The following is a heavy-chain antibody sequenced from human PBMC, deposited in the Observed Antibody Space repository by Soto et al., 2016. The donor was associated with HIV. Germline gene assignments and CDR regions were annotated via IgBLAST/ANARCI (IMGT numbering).Heavy chain of an antibody. CDR1: GFTFGSSA. Sequence: QVQLVESGGGVVQPGRSLRLSCAASGFTFGSSAMHWVRQAPGKGLEWVAVISYDGNNKYYADSVKGRFTISRDNSKNTLYLHMNSLRAEDTAVYYCARGSSAYLYYFDYWGQGTLVTVSS. CDR2: ISYDGNNK. J-gene: IGHJ4*02. CDR3: ARGSSAYLYYFDY. V-gene: IGHV3-30*04. D-gene: IGHD3-22*01.